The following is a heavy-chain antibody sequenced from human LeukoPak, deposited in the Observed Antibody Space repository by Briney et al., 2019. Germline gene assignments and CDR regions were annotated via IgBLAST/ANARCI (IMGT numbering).Heavy chain of an antibody. CDR1: GFSLSSYG. Sequence: GGSLRLSCAASGFSLSSYGMHWVRQAPGKGLEWVAVISYDGSNKYYADSVRGRFTISRDNSKNTLYLQMNSLRAEDTAVYYCAKDGDYYGSGSYFFSSVSYYYGMDVWGQGTTVTVSS. CDR3: AKDGDYYGSGSYFFSSVSYYYGMDV. J-gene: IGHJ6*02. V-gene: IGHV3-30*18. D-gene: IGHD3-10*01. CDR2: ISYDGSNK.